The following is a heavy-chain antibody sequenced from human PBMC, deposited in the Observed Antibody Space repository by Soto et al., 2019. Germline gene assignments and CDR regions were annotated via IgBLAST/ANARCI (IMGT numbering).Heavy chain of an antibody. J-gene: IGHJ6*03. CDR2: IKEDGGEK. CDR1: GFTFSRYW. D-gene: IGHD2-8*01. CDR3: ARRGYCTNGVCPIYYYYYMDV. V-gene: IGHV3-7*01. Sequence: GGSLRLSCAASGFTFSRYWMSWVRQAPGKGLEWVANIKEDGGEKYYVDSVKGRVTISRDNAKNSLYLQMNSLRAEDTAVYYCARRGYCTNGVCPIYYYYYMDVWGKGTTVTVSS.